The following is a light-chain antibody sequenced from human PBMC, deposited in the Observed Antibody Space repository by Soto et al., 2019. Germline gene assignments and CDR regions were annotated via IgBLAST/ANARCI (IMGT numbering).Light chain of an antibody. CDR3: QQYGSSPVA. CDR1: QSVSSSY. CDR2: GAS. J-gene: IGKJ2*01. Sequence: EIVLTQSPGTLSLSPGERATLSCRASQSVSSSYLAWYQQKPGQAPRLLIYGASSRATGIPDRFSGSGSGTDFTLTISRLEPEDVAVYYCQQYGSSPVAFGQGTKLEIK. V-gene: IGKV3-20*01.